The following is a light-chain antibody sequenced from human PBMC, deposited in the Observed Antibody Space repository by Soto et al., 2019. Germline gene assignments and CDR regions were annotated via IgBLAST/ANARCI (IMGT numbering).Light chain of an antibody. CDR1: SSDVGSYKF. Sequence: QSVLTQPASVSGSPGQSITISCTGTSSDVGSYKFVSWYQQHPGKAPKLMIYEGSKRPSGVSDRFSGSKSDNTASLTVSGLQAEDEADYFCCSYAGGSNVFGAGTKLTVL. CDR2: EGS. CDR3: CSYAGGSNV. V-gene: IGLV2-23*03. J-gene: IGLJ1*01.